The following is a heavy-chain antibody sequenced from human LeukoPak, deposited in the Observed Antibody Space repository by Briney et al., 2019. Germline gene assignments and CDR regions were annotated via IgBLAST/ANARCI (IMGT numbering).Heavy chain of an antibody. CDR3: ARDRGYSYGPYYFDY. V-gene: IGHV1-2*06. Sequence: ASVKVSCKASGYTFTGYYMHWVRQAPGQGLEWMGRINPNSGGTNYAQKFQGRVTMTRDTSISTAYMELRSLRSDDTAVYYCARDRGYSYGPYYFDYWGQGTLVTVSS. CDR1: GYTFTGYY. J-gene: IGHJ4*02. CDR2: INPNSGGT. D-gene: IGHD5-18*01.